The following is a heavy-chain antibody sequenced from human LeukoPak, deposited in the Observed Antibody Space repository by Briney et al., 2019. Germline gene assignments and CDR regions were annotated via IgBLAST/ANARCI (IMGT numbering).Heavy chain of an antibody. J-gene: IGHJ4*02. V-gene: IGHV3-23*01. D-gene: IGHD3-3*01. CDR1: GFTFSSYA. CDR2: ISGSGGST. Sequence: GGSLRLSCAASGFTFSSYAMSWVRQAPGKGLEWVSAISGSGGSTYYADSVKGRFTISRDNSKNTPYLQMNSLRAEDTAVYYCANTPGFWSGYFSYFDYWGQGTLVTVSS. CDR3: ANTPGFWSGYFSYFDY.